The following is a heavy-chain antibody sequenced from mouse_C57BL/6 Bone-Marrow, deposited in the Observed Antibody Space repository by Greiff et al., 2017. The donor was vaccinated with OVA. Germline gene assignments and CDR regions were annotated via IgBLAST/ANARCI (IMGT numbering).Heavy chain of an antibody. CDR3: ARDQDYPFAY. Sequence: EVKVVESEGGLVQPGSSMKLSCTASGFTFSDYYMAWVRQVPEKGLEWVANINYDGSSTYYLDSLKSRFIISRDNAKNILYLQMSSLKSEDTATYYCARDQDYPFAYWGQGTLVTVSA. J-gene: IGHJ3*01. D-gene: IGHD1-1*02. CDR1: GFTFSDYY. V-gene: IGHV5-16*01. CDR2: INYDGSST.